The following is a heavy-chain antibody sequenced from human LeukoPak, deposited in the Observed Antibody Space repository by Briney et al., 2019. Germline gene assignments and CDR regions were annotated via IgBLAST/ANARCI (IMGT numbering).Heavy chain of an antibody. V-gene: IGHV3-43*02. D-gene: IGHD1-26*01. CDR2: ISGDGGSR. J-gene: IGHJ4*02. CDR1: GFTFDDYA. CDR3: AKDIGYSGSCADY. Sequence: GGALRLSCAASGFTFDDYAMHWVRQAPGKGLEWVSVISGDGGSRYYADPAKGQFTISRDNSKNFLYLHMNSMRTEDTALYYCAKDIGYSGSCADYWGQGTLVTVSS.